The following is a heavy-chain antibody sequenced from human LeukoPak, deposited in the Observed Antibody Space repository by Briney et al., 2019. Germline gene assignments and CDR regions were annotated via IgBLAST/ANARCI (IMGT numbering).Heavy chain of an antibody. Sequence: GGSLRLSCAASGFTFSSYAMSWVRQAPGKGLEWVSAISGSGGSTYYADPVKGRFTISRDNSKNTLYLQMNSLRAEDTAVYYCAKDSASITIFGVVIGGYYYYYYMDVWGKGTTVTVSS. CDR2: ISGSGGST. CDR1: GFTFSSYA. V-gene: IGHV3-23*01. J-gene: IGHJ6*03. CDR3: AKDSASITIFGVVIGGYYYYYYMDV. D-gene: IGHD3-3*01.